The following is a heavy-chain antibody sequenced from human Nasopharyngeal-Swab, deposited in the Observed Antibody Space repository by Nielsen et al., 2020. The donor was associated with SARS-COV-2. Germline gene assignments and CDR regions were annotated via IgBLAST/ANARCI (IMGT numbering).Heavy chain of an antibody. CDR2: ISYDGSNK. CDR3: AKGGGTTGTVGLDI. D-gene: IGHD1-1*01. J-gene: IGHJ3*02. V-gene: IGHV3-30*18. Sequence: GEFLKISCAASGFTFSSYDMHWVRQAPGKGLEWVAVISYDGSNKYYADSVKGRFTISRDNSKNTLYLQMNSLRAEDTAVYYCAKGGGTTGTVGLDIWGQGTMVTVSS. CDR1: GFTFSSYD.